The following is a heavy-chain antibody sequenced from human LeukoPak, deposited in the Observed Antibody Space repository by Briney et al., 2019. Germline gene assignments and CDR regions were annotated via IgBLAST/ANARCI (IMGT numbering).Heavy chain of an antibody. CDR3: ARSNSYGFDY. CDR1: GFTFSTYA. Sequence: GGSLRLSCAVSGFTFSTYAMSWLRQAPGKGLEWVSYISSSSSYTNYADSVKGRFTISRDNAKNSLYLQMNSLRAEDTAVYYCARSNSYGFDYWGQGTLVTVSS. D-gene: IGHD5-18*01. V-gene: IGHV3-11*03. J-gene: IGHJ4*02. CDR2: ISSSSSYT.